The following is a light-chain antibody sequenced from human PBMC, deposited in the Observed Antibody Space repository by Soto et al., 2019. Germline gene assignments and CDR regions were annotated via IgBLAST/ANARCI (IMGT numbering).Light chain of an antibody. V-gene: IGLV2-8*01. CDR2: GVT. CDR3: ASYGGRDDMI. Sequence: QSALTQPPSASGSPGQSVTISCTGTSSDVGGYDRVSWFQQHPGKAPKLIIYGVTDRISRVPDRFSGSKSGNTASLTVSGLQAEDEADYYCASYGGRDDMIFGGGTKVTVL. J-gene: IGLJ2*01. CDR1: SSDVGGYDR.